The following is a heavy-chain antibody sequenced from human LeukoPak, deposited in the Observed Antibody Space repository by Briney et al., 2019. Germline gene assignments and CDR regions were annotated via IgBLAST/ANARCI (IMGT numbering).Heavy chain of an antibody. CDR1: GFTFSSYE. CDR3: ASLTSIVVVPADDY. V-gene: IGHV3-48*03. Sequence: GGSLRLSCAASGFTFSSYEMNWVRQAPGKGLEWVSYISSSGSTIYYADSVKGRFTISRDNSKNSLYLQMNSLRAEDTAAYYCASLTSIVVVPADDYWGQGTLVTVSS. CDR2: ISSSGSTI. J-gene: IGHJ4*02. D-gene: IGHD2-2*01.